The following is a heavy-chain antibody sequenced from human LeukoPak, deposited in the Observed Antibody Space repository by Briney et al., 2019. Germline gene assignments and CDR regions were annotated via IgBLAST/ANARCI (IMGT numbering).Heavy chain of an antibody. D-gene: IGHD6-13*01. Sequence: PSETLSLTCTVSGVSISSSNSYWGWIRQPPGKGLEWIGSIYYSGNTYYNASLKSQVSISIDTSKNQFSLKLSSVTAADTAVYYCARDPDDLSSSPASDWFDPWGQGTLVTVSS. CDR1: GVSISSSNSY. CDR2: IYYSGNT. V-gene: IGHV4-39*07. J-gene: IGHJ5*02. CDR3: ARDPDDLSSSPASDWFDP.